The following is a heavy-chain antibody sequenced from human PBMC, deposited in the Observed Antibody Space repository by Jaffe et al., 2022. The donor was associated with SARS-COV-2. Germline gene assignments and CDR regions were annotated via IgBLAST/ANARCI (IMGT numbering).Heavy chain of an antibody. CDR1: GFTFTNTW. D-gene: IGHD3-16*01. J-gene: IGHJ4*02. V-gene: IGHV3-15*04. Sequence: EVRLVESGGGLVKPGESRRLSCETSGFTFTNTWLSWVRQAPGKGMEWVARSESETEPGTTAYAAPVRGRFSISRDASKNTFYLQMNSLRTEDTAMYYCTAGIGDFWGQGTLVTVSS. CDR3: TAGIGDF. CDR2: SESETEPGTT.